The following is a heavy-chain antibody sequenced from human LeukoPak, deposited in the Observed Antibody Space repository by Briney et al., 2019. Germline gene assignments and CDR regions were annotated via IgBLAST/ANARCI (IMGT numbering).Heavy chain of an antibody. D-gene: IGHD5-18*01. CDR2: INHSGST. Sequence: SETLSLTCAVYGGSFSGYYWSWIRQPPGKGLEWIGEINHSGSTNYNPSLKSRVTISVDTSKNQFSLKLISVTAADTAVYYCARGVYSYGSEYYYYYGMDVWGQGTTVTVSS. V-gene: IGHV4-34*01. J-gene: IGHJ6*02. CDR1: GGSFSGYY. CDR3: ARGVYSYGSEYYYYYGMDV.